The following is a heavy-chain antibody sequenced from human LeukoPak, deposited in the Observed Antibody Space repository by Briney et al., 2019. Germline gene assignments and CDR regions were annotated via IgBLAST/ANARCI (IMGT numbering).Heavy chain of an antibody. Sequence: SETLSLTRTVSGGSISSYYWSWIRQPPGKGLEWIGYIYYSGSTNYNPSLKSRVTISVDTSKNQFSLKLSSVTAADTAVYYCASLPVGAAAGSRPFDYWGQGTLVTVSS. D-gene: IGHD6-13*01. CDR2: IYYSGST. CDR1: GGSISSYY. CDR3: ASLPVGAAAGSRPFDY. J-gene: IGHJ4*02. V-gene: IGHV4-59*08.